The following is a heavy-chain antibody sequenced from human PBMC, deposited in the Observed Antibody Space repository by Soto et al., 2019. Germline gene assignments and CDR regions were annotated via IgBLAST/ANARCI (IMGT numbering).Heavy chain of an antibody. V-gene: IGHV3-48*03. CDR3: ARGQSSGYYPGSFDY. J-gene: IGHJ4*02. CDR2: ISSGGSTI. Sequence: LRLSCAASEFTFSSYEMNWVRQAPGKGLEWVSYISSGGSTIYYADSVKGRFTISRDNAKNSLYLQMNSLRAEDTAVYYCARGQSSGYYPGSFDYWGQGTLVTVSS. D-gene: IGHD3-22*01. CDR1: EFTFSSYE.